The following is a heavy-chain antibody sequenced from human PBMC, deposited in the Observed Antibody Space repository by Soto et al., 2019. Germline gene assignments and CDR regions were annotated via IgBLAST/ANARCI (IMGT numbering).Heavy chain of an antibody. J-gene: IGHJ4*02. V-gene: IGHV4-34*01. Sequence: PSETLSLTCTVSGGSISSYYWSWIRQPPGKGLEWIGEINHSGSTNYNPSLKSRVTISVDTSKNQFSLKLSSVTAADTAVYYCARWSYYDFWSGYYRRYFDYWGQGTLVTVSS. D-gene: IGHD3-3*01. CDR3: ARWSYYDFWSGYYRRYFDY. CDR2: INHSGST. CDR1: GGSISSYY.